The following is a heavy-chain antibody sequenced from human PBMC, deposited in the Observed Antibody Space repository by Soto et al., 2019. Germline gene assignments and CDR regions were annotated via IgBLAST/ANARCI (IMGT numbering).Heavy chain of an antibody. D-gene: IGHD5-18*01. CDR3: ATRDTGRVY. V-gene: IGHV4-4*02. J-gene: IGHJ4*02. CDR1: GVSISSHDW. CDR2: SHQSGNT. Sequence: QVQLQESGPGLVKPSGTLSLTCAVSGVSISSHDWWTWVRQPPGKGLEWIGESHQSGNTNYNSSRASRVTVSLDKSKNQFSLQLSSVTVADTAVYYCATRDTGRVYWGQGTLVTVSS.